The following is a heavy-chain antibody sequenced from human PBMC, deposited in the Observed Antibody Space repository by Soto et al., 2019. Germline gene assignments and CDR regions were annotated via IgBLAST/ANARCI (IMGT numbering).Heavy chain of an antibody. J-gene: IGHJ6*02. CDR3: ARDRPYYYGSGSYYYYYYGMDV. Sequence: GGSLRLSCAASGFTVSSNYMSWVRQAPGKGLEWVSVIYSGGSTYYADSVKGRFTISRDNSKNTLYLQMNSLRAEDTAVYYCARDRPYYYGSGSYYYYYYGMDVWGQGTTVTVS. CDR2: IYSGGST. CDR1: GFTVSSNY. D-gene: IGHD3-10*01. V-gene: IGHV3-53*01.